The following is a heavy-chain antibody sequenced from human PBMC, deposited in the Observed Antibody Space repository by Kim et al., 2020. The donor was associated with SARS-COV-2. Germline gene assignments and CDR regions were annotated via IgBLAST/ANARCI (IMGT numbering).Heavy chain of an antibody. J-gene: IGHJ5*01. Sequence: SQTLSRTCAISGDSVSSKSAAWNWIRQSPSRGLEWLGRTYYRSKWNNDYAVSVKSRITISPDTSKNHFSLQLNSVTPEDTAVYYCARESPWCSGDTCYSRWFNSWGQGTLVTVSS. CDR2: TYYRSKWNN. D-gene: IGHD2-15*01. V-gene: IGHV6-1*01. CDR3: ARESPWCSGDTCYSRWFNS. CDR1: GDSVSSKSAA.